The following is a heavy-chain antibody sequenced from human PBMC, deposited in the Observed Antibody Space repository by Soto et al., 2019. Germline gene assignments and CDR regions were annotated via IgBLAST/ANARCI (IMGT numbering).Heavy chain of an antibody. Sequence: GASVKVSCKASGYTFTSYGISWVRQAPGQGLEWMGWINPNSGGTNYAQKFQGWVTMTRDTSISTAYMELSRLRSDDTAVYYCARDAVTYYDSSGYYGAYYYYGMDVWGQGTTVTVSS. D-gene: IGHD3-22*01. CDR3: ARDAVTYYDSSGYYGAYYYYGMDV. J-gene: IGHJ6*02. CDR2: INPNSGGT. V-gene: IGHV1-2*04. CDR1: GYTFTSYG.